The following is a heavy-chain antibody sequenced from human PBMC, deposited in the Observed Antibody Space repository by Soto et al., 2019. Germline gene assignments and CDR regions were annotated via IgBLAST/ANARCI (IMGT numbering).Heavy chain of an antibody. CDR2: IKQDGSEK. CDR1: GFTFSSYW. CDR3: ARVGAAGGREYFQH. D-gene: IGHD6-13*01. J-gene: IGHJ1*01. V-gene: IGHV3-7*01. Sequence: EVQLVESGGGLVQPGGSLKLSCAASGFTFSSYWMTWVRQAPGKGLEWVANIKQDGSEKYYVDYVLGRFTISRDNAQNSLYLQLDSLRVEDTAVYYCARVGAAGGREYFQHWGQGTLVAVSS.